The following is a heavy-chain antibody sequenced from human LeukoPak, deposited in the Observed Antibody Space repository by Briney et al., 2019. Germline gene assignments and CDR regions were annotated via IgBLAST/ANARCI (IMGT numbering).Heavy chain of an antibody. CDR2: ISYDGSNK. CDR1: GFTFSSYG. D-gene: IGHD6-6*01. Sequence: GRSLRLSCAASGFTFSSYGMHWVRQAPGKGLGWVAVISYDGSNKYYADSVKGRFTISRDNSKNTLYLQMNSLRAEDTAVYYCAKGLAGSSKTGIDYWGQGTLVTVSS. J-gene: IGHJ4*02. V-gene: IGHV3-30*18. CDR3: AKGLAGSSKTGIDY.